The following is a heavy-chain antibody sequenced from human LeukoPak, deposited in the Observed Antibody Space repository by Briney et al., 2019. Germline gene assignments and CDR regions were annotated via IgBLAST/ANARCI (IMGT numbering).Heavy chain of an antibody. CDR1: SGSFSGYY. J-gene: IGHJ4*02. CDR3: ATTRSSGLDY. V-gene: IGHV4-34*01. CDR2: INHSGST. Sequence: PSETLSLTCAVYSGSFSGYYWSWIRQPPGKGLEWIGEINHSGSTNYNPSLKSRVTISVDTSKNQFSLKLSSVTAADTAVYYCATTRSSGLDYWGQGTLVTVSS. D-gene: IGHD3-22*01.